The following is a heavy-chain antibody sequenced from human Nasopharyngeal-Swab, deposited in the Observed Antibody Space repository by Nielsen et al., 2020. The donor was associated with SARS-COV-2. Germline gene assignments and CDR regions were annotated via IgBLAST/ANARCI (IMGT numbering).Heavy chain of an antibody. Sequence: GGSLRLSCAASGFTLSNNNMNWVRQAPGRGLEWVSYISSSSSTIYYVDSVKGRFTISRDIAKNSLYLQMNSLRDEDTAVYYCARARDGYATWFYYWGQGTLVTVSS. CDR2: ISSSSSTI. V-gene: IGHV3-48*02. CDR1: GFTLSNNN. CDR3: ARARDGYATWFYY. J-gene: IGHJ4*02. D-gene: IGHD5-24*01.